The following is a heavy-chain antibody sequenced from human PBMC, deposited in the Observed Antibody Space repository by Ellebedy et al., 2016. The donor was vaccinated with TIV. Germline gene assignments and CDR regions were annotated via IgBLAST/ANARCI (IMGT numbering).Heavy chain of an antibody. D-gene: IGHD3/OR15-3a*01. J-gene: IGHJ4*02. V-gene: IGHV4-39*01. CDR3: ARVHFGFLDL. CDR1: GDXFSSSRYY. CDR2: VYSSGNT. Sequence: MPSETLSLTCIVSGDXFSSSRYYWGSIRQPPGQGLEWIGGVYSSGNTDYTPSLRSRLTISIATSRNRFSLRLNSVTAADTAVYYCARVHFGFLDLWGQGAPVIVSS.